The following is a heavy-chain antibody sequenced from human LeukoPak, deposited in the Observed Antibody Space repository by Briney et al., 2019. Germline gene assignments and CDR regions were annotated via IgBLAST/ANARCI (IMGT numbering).Heavy chain of an antibody. CDR1: GGSISSSSYY. J-gene: IGHJ3*02. CDR3: ARSGSSWHPSGAFDI. Sequence: KTSETLSLTCTVSGGSISSSSYYWGWIRQPPGKGLEWIWSIYYSGSTYYNPSLKSRVTISVDTSKNQFSLKLSSVTAADTAVYYCARSGSSWHPSGAFDIWGQGTMVAVSS. V-gene: IGHV4-39*07. CDR2: IYYSGST. D-gene: IGHD6-13*01.